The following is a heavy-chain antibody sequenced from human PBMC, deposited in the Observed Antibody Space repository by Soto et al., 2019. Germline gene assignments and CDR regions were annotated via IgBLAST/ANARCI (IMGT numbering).Heavy chain of an antibody. V-gene: IGHV4-30-2*01. CDR3: ASVTDY. J-gene: IGHJ4*02. CDR2: MYHSGIT. CDR1: GVSIISVCYS. D-gene: IGHD2-21*02. Sequence: SETLSLTGAVSGVSIISVCYSLSCFRQPPGKGLELIWDMYHSGITYYSTSLKSRFTISIDRSKNQVSVKLSSVTAADTAVYYCASVTDYWGQGTLVTVSS.